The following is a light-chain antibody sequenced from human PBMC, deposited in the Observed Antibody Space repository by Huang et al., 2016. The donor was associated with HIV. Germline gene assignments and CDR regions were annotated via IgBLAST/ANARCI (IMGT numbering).Light chain of an antibody. CDR1: QSISNY. CDR2: ATS. Sequence: DIQMTQSPSSLSASVGDRVTITCRASQSISNYLNWYQQKPGIAPKLLIYATSTVQSGVPSRFSGSGSGTHFTLTISSLQPEDFAVYYCQQSHTTPITFGQGTKLDIK. CDR3: QQSHTTPIT. J-gene: IGKJ2*01. V-gene: IGKV1-39*01.